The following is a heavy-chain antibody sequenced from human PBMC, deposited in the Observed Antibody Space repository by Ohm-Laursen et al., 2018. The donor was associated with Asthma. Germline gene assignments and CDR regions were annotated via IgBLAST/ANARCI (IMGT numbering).Heavy chain of an antibody. CDR2: ISTASTFI. CDR1: GYSFSLYS. D-gene: IGHD2-15*01. J-gene: IGHJ4*02. V-gene: IGHV3-21*01. CDR3: ATEAWWRCDY. Sequence: SLRLSCSASGYSFSLYSIHWIRHAPGKGLQWVASISTASTFIYYADSVRGRFTTSRDNAKSSLYLQMTSLRAEDTAIYYCATEAWWRCDYWGQGSLVTVSS.